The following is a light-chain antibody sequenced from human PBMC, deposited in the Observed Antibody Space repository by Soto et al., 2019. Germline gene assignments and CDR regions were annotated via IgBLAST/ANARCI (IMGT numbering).Light chain of an antibody. V-gene: IGKV3-15*01. CDR2: GAA. J-gene: IGKJ1*01. CDR3: EQLTRYPRT. Sequence: GERATLPCRACQSVSSHVAWYQQRPGEAPRLFIYGAATRAAGVPVRFSGGGSGTEFSLTFSSLLSKQMAVYDCEQLTRYPRTFGQGITV. CDR1: QSVSSH.